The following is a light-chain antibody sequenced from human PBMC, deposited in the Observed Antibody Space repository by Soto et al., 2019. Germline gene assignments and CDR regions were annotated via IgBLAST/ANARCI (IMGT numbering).Light chain of an antibody. CDR1: QSVSSTY. Sequence: EVVLTQSPATLSLFPGERATLSCRASQSVSSTYLAWCQQKPGQAPRLLXYGASTRATGIPARFSGSGSGTEFTLTISSLQSEDFAVYYCQQYNNWSWTFGQGTKVDI. CDR2: GAS. CDR3: QQYNNWSWT. V-gene: IGKV3-15*01. J-gene: IGKJ1*01.